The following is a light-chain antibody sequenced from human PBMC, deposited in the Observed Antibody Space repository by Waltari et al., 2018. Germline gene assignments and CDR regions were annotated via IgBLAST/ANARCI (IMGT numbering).Light chain of an antibody. CDR1: QGVRKY. CDR2: DAS. CDR3: QKYESLPAT. J-gene: IGKJ1*01. V-gene: IGKV3-20*01. Sequence: GESATLACRASQGVRKYLAWYQQRPGQAPRLLIYDASTRATGIPDRFSGSGFGTDFSLTISRLEPEDFAVYYCQKYESLPATFGQGTKVEIK.